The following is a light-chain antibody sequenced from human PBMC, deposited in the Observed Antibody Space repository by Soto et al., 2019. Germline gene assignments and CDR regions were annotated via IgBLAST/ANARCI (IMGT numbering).Light chain of an antibody. J-gene: IGKJ2*01. CDR1: QSVNNN. CDR3: QQYNNLPPDT. Sequence: EIILTQSPASLSVSPGERATLSCRASQSVNNNLAWYQQKPGQAPRLLIYGASTRATGIPGRFRGSGSGTEFTLTITSLQSENFAVYFCQQYNNLPPDTLGKGTKLES. V-gene: IGKV3-15*01. CDR2: GAS.